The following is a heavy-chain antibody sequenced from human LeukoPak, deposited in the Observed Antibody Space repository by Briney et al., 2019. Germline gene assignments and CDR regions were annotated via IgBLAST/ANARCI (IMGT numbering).Heavy chain of an antibody. V-gene: IGHV3-21*04. J-gene: IGHJ4*02. CDR1: GFTFSSYS. CDR3: AKGDGFAQTTYFDY. D-gene: IGHD5-24*01. Sequence: GGSLRLSCAASGFTFSSYSMNWVRQAPGKGLEWVSSISSSSSYIYYADSVKGRFTISRDNSKNTLYLQMNSLGAEDTAVYFCAKGDGFAQTTYFDYWGQGTLVTVSS. CDR2: ISSSSSYI.